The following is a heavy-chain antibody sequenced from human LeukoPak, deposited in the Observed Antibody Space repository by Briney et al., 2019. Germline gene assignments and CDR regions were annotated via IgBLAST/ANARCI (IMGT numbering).Heavy chain of an antibody. J-gene: IGHJ4*02. V-gene: IGHV5-51*01. Sequence: GESLRISCKGSGYTFSSYWIGGVRQMPGKGLEWMGIIYPGDSNTRYSPSLQGQVTISVDTSIGTAYLQWSSLKASDTAIYYCARQNDFRLDYWGQGTLVTVSS. CDR1: GYTFSSYW. D-gene: IGHD3-3*01. CDR2: IYPGDSNT. CDR3: ARQNDFRLDY.